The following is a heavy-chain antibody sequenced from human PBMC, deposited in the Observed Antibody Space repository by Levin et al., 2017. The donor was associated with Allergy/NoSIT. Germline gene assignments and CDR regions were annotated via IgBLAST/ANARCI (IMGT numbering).Heavy chain of an antibody. Sequence: LSLTCAASGFTFRSYWMSWVRQAPGKGLEWVANIKQDGSEKYYVDSVKGRFTISRDNAKNSLYLQMNSLRAEDTAVYYCARVGGVALGYWGQGTLVTVSS. CDR2: IKQDGSEK. CDR3: ARVGGVALGY. V-gene: IGHV3-7*01. CDR1: GFTFRSYW. J-gene: IGHJ4*02. D-gene: IGHD3-16*01.